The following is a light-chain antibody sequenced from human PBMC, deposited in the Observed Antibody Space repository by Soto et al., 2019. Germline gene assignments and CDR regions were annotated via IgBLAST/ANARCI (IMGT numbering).Light chain of an antibody. Sequence: QSVLTQPASVSGSPGQSITISCTGTSSDLAIYNYVSWYQQQPGKAPKLMIYQVTNRPSGVSNRFSGSRSGNTASLTISGLQAEDEADYYCISYTDSRNYVFGTGTKLTVL. J-gene: IGLJ1*01. CDR2: QVT. CDR1: SSDLAIYNY. V-gene: IGLV2-14*01. CDR3: ISYTDSRNYV.